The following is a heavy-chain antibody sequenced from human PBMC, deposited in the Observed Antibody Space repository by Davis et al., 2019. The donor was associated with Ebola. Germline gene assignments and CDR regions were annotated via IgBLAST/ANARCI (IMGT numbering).Heavy chain of an antibody. CDR3: ARVQQLMVVGYYYYGMDV. V-gene: IGHV4-34*01. CDR1: GGSFSGYY. J-gene: IGHJ6*02. Sequence: PSETLSLTCAVYGGSFSGYYWSWIRQPPGKGLEWIGEINHSGSTNYNPSLKSRVTISVDTSKNQFSLKLSSVTAADTAVYYCARVQQLMVVGYYYYGMDVWGQGTTVTVSS. D-gene: IGHD6-13*01. CDR2: INHSGST.